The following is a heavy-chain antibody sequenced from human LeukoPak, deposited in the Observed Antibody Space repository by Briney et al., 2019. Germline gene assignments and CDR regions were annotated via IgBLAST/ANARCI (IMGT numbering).Heavy chain of an antibody. CDR2: INHEGGGI. V-gene: IGHV3-7*01. D-gene: IGHD1-1*01. Sequence: GGSLRLSCEASGFTFSDYWMTWVRQVPGQGLEWVAHINHEGGGIQYVDSVKGRFTISRDNAKGSVYLQMNSLRAEDTAIYHCATYINWVAGDVWGQGTTVIVSS. CDR1: GFTFSDYW. J-gene: IGHJ6*02. CDR3: ATYINWVAGDV.